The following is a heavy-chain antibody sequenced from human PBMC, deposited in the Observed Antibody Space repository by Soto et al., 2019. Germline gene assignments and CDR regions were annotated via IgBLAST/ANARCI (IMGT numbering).Heavy chain of an antibody. J-gene: IGHJ4*02. Sequence: EVQLVESGGGLVQPGGSLRLSCVASDFSFSSYWMHWVRQPPGKGLVWVSRINSEGSSTSYADSGKGRFTISRDNAKNTLYLQMNSLRAEDTAVYYCATGPSLDYWGQGTLVTVSS. CDR3: ATGPSLDY. CDR2: INSEGSST. CDR1: DFSFSSYW. V-gene: IGHV3-74*01.